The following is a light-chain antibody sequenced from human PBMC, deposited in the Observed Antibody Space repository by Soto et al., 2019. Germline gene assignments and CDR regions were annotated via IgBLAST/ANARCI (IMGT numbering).Light chain of an antibody. V-gene: IGKV3-11*01. CDR1: QSVSSY. J-gene: IGKJ4*01. CDR3: QQRSNWPST. CDR2: DAS. Sequence: EIVLTQSPATLSLPPGERATLSCRASQSVSSYLAWYQQKPGQAPRLLIYDASNRATGIPARFSGSGSGTDFALTISSLEPEDLAVYYCQQRSNWPSTFGGGTKVEIK.